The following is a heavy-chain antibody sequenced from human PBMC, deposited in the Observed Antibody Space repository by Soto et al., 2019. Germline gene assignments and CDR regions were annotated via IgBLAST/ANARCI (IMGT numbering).Heavy chain of an antibody. CDR2: IYYSGST. CDR1: GGSISSGGYY. Sequence: SETLSLTCTVSGGSISSGGYYWSWIRQHPGKGLEWIGYIYYSGSTYYNPSLKSRVTISVDTSKNQFSLKLSSVTAADTAVYYCARGIPDRYGANGYFDDWGQGTLVTVS. J-gene: IGHJ4*02. D-gene: IGHD5-18*01. CDR3: ARGIPDRYGANGYFDD. V-gene: IGHV4-31*03.